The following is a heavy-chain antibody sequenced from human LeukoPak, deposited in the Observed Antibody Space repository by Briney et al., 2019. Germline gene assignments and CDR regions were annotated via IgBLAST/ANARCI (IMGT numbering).Heavy chain of an antibody. CDR1: GGSISSYY. CDR2: IYYSGST. CDR3: ARWEDIVVVPAAIPPNYYYGMDV. V-gene: IGHV4-59*08. D-gene: IGHD2-2*01. Sequence: SETLSLTCTVSGGSISSYYWSWIRQPPGKGLEWIGYIYYSGSTNYNPSLKSRVTISVDTSKNQFSLKLSSVTAADTAVYYCARWEDIVVVPAAIPPNYYYGMDVWGQGTTVTVSS. J-gene: IGHJ6*02.